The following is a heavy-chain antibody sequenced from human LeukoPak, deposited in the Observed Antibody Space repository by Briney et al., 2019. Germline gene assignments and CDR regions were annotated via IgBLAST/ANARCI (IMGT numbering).Heavy chain of an antibody. CDR3: ARDGYYYGSGSPGGGYYYWYMDV. Sequence: SETLSLTCTVSGGSISSSSYYWGWIRQPPGKGLEWIGYIYYNGKTNYNPSLRSRVTISVDTSKKQFSLKLRSVTAADTAVYYCARDGYYYGSGSPGGGYYYWYMDVWGKGTTVIVSS. D-gene: IGHD3-10*01. CDR2: IYYNGKT. CDR1: GGSISSSSYY. V-gene: IGHV4-61*01. J-gene: IGHJ6*03.